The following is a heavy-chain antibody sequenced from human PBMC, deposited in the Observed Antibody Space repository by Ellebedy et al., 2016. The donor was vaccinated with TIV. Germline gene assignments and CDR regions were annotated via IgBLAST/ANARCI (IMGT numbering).Heavy chain of an antibody. J-gene: IGHJ4*02. CDR2: ISSSSTI. V-gene: IGHV3-48*02. D-gene: IGHD4-17*01. Sequence: PGGSLRLSCAASGFTFSSYSMNWVRQAPGKGLEWVSYISSSSTIYYADSVKGRFTISRDNAKNSLYLQMNSLRDEDTAVYYCARDGYYGDYGDYWGQGTLVTVSS. CDR1: GFTFSSYS. CDR3: ARDGYYGDYGDY.